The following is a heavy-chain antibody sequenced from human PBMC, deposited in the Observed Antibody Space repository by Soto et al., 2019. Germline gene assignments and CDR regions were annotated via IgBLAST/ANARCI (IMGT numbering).Heavy chain of an antibody. CDR3: AKATSRGYCSSTSCYSGGE. J-gene: IGHJ4*02. V-gene: IGHV3-23*01. Sequence: EVQLLESGGGLVQPGGSLRLSCAASGFTFSSYAMSWVRQAPGKGLEWVAAISGSGGSTYYADSVKGRFTISRDNSKNTLYLQMNSLRAEDTAVYYCAKATSRGYCSSTSCYSGGEWGQGTLVTVSS. CDR2: ISGSGGST. D-gene: IGHD2-2*01. CDR1: GFTFSSYA.